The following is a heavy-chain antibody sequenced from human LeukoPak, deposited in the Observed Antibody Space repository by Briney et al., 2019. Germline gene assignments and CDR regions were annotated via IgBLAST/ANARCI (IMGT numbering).Heavy chain of an antibody. CDR2: IYPGDSDT. J-gene: IGHJ3*02. D-gene: IGHD2-15*01. CDR3: ARRCSGGSCYSKVGFDI. V-gene: IGHV5-51*01. Sequence: GESLKISCKGSGYSFTSYWIGWVRHMPGKGLEWMGIIYPGDSDTRHSPSFQGQVTISADKSISTAYLQWSSLKASDTAMYYCARRCSGGSCYSKVGFDIWGQGTMVTVSS. CDR1: GYSFTSYW.